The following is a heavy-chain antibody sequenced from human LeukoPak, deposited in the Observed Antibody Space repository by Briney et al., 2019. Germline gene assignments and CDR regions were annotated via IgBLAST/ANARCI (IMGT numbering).Heavy chain of an antibody. Sequence: GGSLRLSCVASGFTFSSYAMSWVRQAPGKGLEWVSAISDSGAGTYYADSVKGRFTISRDNSKNALYLQMNSLTAEDTAVYYCVPSYYFAYWGQGTLVTVSS. D-gene: IGHD2-21*01. CDR1: GFTFSSYA. J-gene: IGHJ4*02. CDR2: ISDSGAGT. V-gene: IGHV3-23*01. CDR3: VPSYYFAY.